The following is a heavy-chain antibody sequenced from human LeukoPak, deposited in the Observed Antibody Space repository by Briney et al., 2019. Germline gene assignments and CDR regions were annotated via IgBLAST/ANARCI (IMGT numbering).Heavy chain of an antibody. CDR3: AKGSPRGYYGSGTYLFYFNY. CDR2: ISSSGSTI. J-gene: IGHJ4*02. D-gene: IGHD3-10*01. V-gene: IGHV3-11*01. Sequence: GGSLRLSCAASGFTFSDYFMSWVRQAPGKGLEWVSYISSSGSTIYYADSVKGRFTISRDNAKNSLYLQMNSLRVEDTAVYYCAKGSPRGYYGSGTYLFYFNYWGQGTLVTVSS. CDR1: GFTFSDYF.